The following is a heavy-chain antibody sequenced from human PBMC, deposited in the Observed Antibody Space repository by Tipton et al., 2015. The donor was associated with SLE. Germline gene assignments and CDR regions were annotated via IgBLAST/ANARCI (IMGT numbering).Heavy chain of an antibody. CDR1: GGSISSGGYY. J-gene: IGHJ3*02. Sequence: TLSLTCTVSGGSISSGGYYWSWIRQHPGKGLEWIGYIYYSGSTYYNPSLKSRLTISVDTSKNQFSLKLSSVTAADTAVYYCARDFWSQIVGAGGAFHIWGQGTMVTVSS. D-gene: IGHD1-26*01. CDR2: IYYSGST. CDR3: ARDFWSQIVGAGGAFHI. V-gene: IGHV4-31*03.